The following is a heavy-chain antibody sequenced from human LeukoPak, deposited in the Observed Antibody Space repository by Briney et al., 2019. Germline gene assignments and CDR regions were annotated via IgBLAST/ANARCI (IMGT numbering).Heavy chain of an antibody. V-gene: IGHV1-46*01. J-gene: IGHJ4*02. CDR2: INPSGGST. CDR1: GYTFTSYY. CDR3: ARDLGIVATINVDY. D-gene: IGHD5-12*01. Sequence: ASVKVSCKASGYTFTSYYMHWVRQAPGQGLEWMGIINPSGGSTSYAQKFQGRVTMTRDTSTSTACMELRSLRSDDTAVYYCARDLGIVATINVDYWGQGTLVTVSS.